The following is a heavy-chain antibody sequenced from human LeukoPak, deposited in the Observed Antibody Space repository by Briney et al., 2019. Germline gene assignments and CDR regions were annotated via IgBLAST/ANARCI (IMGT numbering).Heavy chain of an antibody. CDR2: ISAYNGNT. D-gene: IGHD4-17*01. V-gene: IGHV1-18*01. CDR3: ARDLRGTTVTLFDY. Sequence: ASVKVSCKASGYTFTSYGISWVRQAPGQGLEWMGWISAYNGNTNYAQKLQGRVTMTTDTSTSTAYMELRSLRSDDTAVYCCARDLRGTTVTLFDYWGQGTLVTVSS. J-gene: IGHJ4*02. CDR1: GYTFTSYG.